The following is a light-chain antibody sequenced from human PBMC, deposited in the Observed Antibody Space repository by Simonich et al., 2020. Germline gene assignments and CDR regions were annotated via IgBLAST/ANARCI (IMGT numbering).Light chain of an antibody. J-gene: IGKJ1*01. CDR1: QGISSW. Sequence: DIQMTQSPSSVSASVGDRVTITCRASQGISSWLAWSQQKPGKAPKLLIYAASSLQSGVPSRFSGSGSGTDFTLTISSLQPEDFATYYCQQYNSYPQTFGQGTKVEIK. CDR2: AAS. CDR3: QQYNSYPQT. V-gene: IGKV1D-16*01.